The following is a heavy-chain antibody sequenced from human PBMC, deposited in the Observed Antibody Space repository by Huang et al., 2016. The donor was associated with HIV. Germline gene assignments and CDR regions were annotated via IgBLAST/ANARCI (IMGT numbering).Heavy chain of an antibody. CDR3: ARALLLFGLGSPLDF. V-gene: IGHV1-46*01. J-gene: IGHJ4*02. D-gene: IGHD3-10*01. Sequence: VQLVQSGAEVKKPGASVQISCKASGYTFTPYHMHWVRQAPGKGLEWMGMINPSGASTRYAQTCHGRVTMTSDTSTSTVYMELSSLTPEDTAVYYCARALLLFGLGSPLDFWGQGSLVTVPS. CDR2: INPSGAST. CDR1: GYTFTPYH.